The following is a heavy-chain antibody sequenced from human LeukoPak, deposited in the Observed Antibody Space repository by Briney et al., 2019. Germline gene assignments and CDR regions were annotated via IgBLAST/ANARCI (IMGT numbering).Heavy chain of an antibody. D-gene: IGHD6-19*01. Sequence: PGRSLRLSCAASGFTFDNYAMHWVRQAPGKGLEWLSIISWNSGYIGYADSVKGRFTISRDNAKKSLDLQMNSLRAEDTAFYYCAKVRGTYSSGYFFDYWGQGTLLTVSS. CDR2: ISWNSGYI. CDR3: AKVRGTYSSGYFFDY. CDR1: GFTFDNYA. V-gene: IGHV3-9*01. J-gene: IGHJ4*02.